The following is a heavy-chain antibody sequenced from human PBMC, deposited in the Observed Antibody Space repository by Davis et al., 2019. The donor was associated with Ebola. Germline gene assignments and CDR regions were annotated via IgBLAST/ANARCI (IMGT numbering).Heavy chain of an antibody. J-gene: IGHJ4*02. CDR2: IIPILGIA. V-gene: IGHV1-69*04. Sequence: AASVKVSCKASGGTFSSYTISWVRQAPGQGLEWMGRIIPILGIANYAQKFQGRVTITADKSTSTAYMELSSLRSEDTAVYYCARDEGSGWYDNYSYWGQGTLVTVSS. D-gene: IGHD6-19*01. CDR1: GGTFSSYT. CDR3: ARDEGSGWYDNYSY.